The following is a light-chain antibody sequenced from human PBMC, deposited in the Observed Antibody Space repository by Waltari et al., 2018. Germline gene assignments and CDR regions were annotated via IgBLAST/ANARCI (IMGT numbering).Light chain of an antibody. J-gene: IGKJ5*01. CDR2: GAS. Sequence: EILLTQSPGTLSLSPGETVTLSCRASQNVDNNYVAWYQQKPGQPPKLLIYGASGRGSGIPDRFSGSGSGTDFTLTISRLEPEDFVVYHCQQYGTLPVTFGQGTRLEIK. CDR3: QQYGTLPVT. V-gene: IGKV3-20*01. CDR1: QNVDNNY.